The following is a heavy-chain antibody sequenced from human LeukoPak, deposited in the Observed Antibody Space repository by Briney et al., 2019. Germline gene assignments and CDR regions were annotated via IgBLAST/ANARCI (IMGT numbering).Heavy chain of an antibody. CDR2: ISGSGGST. Sequence: GGSLRLSCAASGFTFSSYAMSWVRQAPGKGLEWVSAISGSGGSTYYADSVKGRFTISRDNSKNTLYLQMNSLRPEDTALYYCAKGPYGSGSSRLDYWGQGTLVTVSS. J-gene: IGHJ4*02. D-gene: IGHD3-10*01. CDR3: AKGPYGSGSSRLDY. CDR1: GFTFSSYA. V-gene: IGHV3-23*01.